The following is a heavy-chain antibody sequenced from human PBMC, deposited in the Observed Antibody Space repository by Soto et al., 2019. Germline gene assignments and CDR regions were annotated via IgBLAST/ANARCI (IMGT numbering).Heavy chain of an antibody. Sequence: QVQLVESGGGVVQPGRSLRLSCAASGFTFSSYGMHWVRQAPGKGLEWVAVIMYDGSNKYYADSVKGRFTISRDNSKNRLYLQMSSLRAEDTAVYYCARDRHRSDDGGGCIGYWGQGTLGTVSS. CDR3: ARDRHRSDDGGGCIGY. CDR2: IMYDGSNK. CDR1: GFTFSSYG. D-gene: IGHD3-22*01. V-gene: IGHV3-33*01. J-gene: IGHJ4*02.